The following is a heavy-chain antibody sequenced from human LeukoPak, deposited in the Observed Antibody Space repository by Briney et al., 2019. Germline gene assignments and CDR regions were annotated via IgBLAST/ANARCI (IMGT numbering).Heavy chain of an antibody. D-gene: IGHD5-18*01. CDR2: INPNSGGT. CDR1: GYTFTGYY. Sequence: ASVKVSCKASGYTFTGYYMHWVRQAPGQGLEWMGRINPNSGGTNYAQKFQGRVTMTRDTSISTAYMELSRLRSDDTAVYYCAIYRQAWIQLWIDYYSSGMDVWGQGTTVTVSS. CDR3: AIYRQAWIQLWIDYYSSGMDV. J-gene: IGHJ6*02. V-gene: IGHV1-2*06.